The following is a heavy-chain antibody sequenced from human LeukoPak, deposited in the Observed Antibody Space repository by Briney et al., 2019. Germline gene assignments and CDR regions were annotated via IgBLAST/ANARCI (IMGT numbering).Heavy chain of an antibody. D-gene: IGHD3-9*01. V-gene: IGHV3-30-3*01. J-gene: IGHJ4*02. CDR1: GFAFSSFG. CDR3: ARGLDYDILTF. CDR2: ITYDGSKK. Sequence: PGRSLRLSCAASGFAFSSFGMHWARQAPGKGLDWVAVITYDGSKKYYADSVKGRFTISRDNSKNTLYLQMDILRTEDTAVYYCARGLDYDILTFWGQGTLVTVSP.